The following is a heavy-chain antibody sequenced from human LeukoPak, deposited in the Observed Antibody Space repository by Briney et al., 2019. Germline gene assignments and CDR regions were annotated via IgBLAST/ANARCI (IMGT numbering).Heavy chain of an antibody. V-gene: IGHV2-70*01. CDR2: IDWDDDK. Sequence: SGPTLVKPTQSLTRTCTFSGFSLSTSGMCVSWIRQPPGKALEWLALIDWDDDKYYSTSLKTRLTISKDTSKNQVVLTMTSMDPVDTATYYCARSNWNDTILAFDIWGQGTMVTVSS. J-gene: IGHJ3*02. CDR3: ARSNWNDTILAFDI. CDR1: GFSLSTSGMC. D-gene: IGHD1-20*01.